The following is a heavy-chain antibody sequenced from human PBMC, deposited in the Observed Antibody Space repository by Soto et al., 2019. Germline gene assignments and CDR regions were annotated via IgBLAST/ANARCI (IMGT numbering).Heavy chain of an antibody. CDR1: GFTFSDYY. CDR3: ARRTSSLYPNHDAFDI. J-gene: IGHJ3*02. Sequence: QVQLVESGGGLVKPGGSLRLSCAASGFTFSDYYMSWIRQAPGKGLEWVSYISSSGSTIYYADSVKGRFTISRDNAKNSLYLEMNSPRAEDTAVYYCARRTSSLYPNHDAFDIWGQGTMVTVSS. D-gene: IGHD6-13*01. V-gene: IGHV3-11*01. CDR2: ISSSGSTI.